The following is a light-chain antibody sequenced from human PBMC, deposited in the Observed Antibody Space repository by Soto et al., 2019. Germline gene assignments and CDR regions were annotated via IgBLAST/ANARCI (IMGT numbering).Light chain of an antibody. CDR2: AAS. CDR1: QVISTS. Sequence: VTITYRASQVISTSLAWYQVKPGKAPKLLIYAASTLESGVPSRFSATVSGTEFSLTITSLQPEDFATYYCQQLFDSPITFGQGTRLEIK. J-gene: IGKJ5*01. V-gene: IGKV1-9*01. CDR3: QQLFDSPIT.